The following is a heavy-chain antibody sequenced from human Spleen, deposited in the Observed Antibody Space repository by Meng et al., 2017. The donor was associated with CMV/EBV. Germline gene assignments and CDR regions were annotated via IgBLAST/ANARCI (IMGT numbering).Heavy chain of an antibody. D-gene: IGHD5-12*01. Sequence: CKASGYTFTSYDINGVRQATGQGLEWMGWKNPNSGNTGYAQKFQGRVTMTRNTSISTAYMELSSLRSEDTAVYYCARGGSGYDPFDYWGQGTLVTVSS. J-gene: IGHJ4*02. CDR1: GYTFTSYD. V-gene: IGHV1-8*01. CDR2: KNPNSGNT. CDR3: ARGGSGYDPFDY.